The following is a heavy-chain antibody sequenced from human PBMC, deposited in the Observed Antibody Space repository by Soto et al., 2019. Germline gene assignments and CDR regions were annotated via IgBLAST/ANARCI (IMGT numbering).Heavy chain of an antibody. CDR2: IGTSDETT. D-gene: IGHD1-26*01. CDR3: ATRHIGWVDPHRLYYYSGLGV. Sequence: QPGGSLRLSCAVSGITSNKRAMSWVRQAPGKGLEWVSTIGTSDETTYNAASLKGRFSISRDTSTNTLYLQLDSLTVEDTATYYFATRHIGWVDPHRLYYYSGLGVWGQRTEVTVS. CDR1: GITSNKRA. V-gene: IGHV3-23*01. J-gene: IGHJ6*02.